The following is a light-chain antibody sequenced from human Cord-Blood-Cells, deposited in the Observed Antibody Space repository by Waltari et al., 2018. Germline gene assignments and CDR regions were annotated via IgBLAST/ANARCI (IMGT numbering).Light chain of an antibody. CDR2: DVS. V-gene: IGLV2-8*01. CDR3: SSYAGSNNYV. Sequence: QSALTQPPSASGSPGQSVTISCTGTSSDVGGYNYVSWYQQHPGKAPKLMIYDVSKRPSGVPDRFSGSKSGNTASLTVSGLQAEEEADYYCSSYAGSNNYVFGTGTKVTVL. J-gene: IGLJ1*01. CDR1: SSDVGGYNY.